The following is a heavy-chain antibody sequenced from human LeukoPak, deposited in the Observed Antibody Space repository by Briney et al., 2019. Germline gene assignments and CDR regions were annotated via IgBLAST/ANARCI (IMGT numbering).Heavy chain of an antibody. CDR3: ARGQYCTNGVCYPVY. CDR2: IYHSGST. CDR1: GGSISSGGYS. J-gene: IGHJ4*02. D-gene: IGHD2-8*01. V-gene: IGHV4-30-2*01. Sequence: PSETLSLTCAVSGGSISSGGYSWSWIRQPPGKGLEWIGYIYHSGSTYYNPSLKSRVTISVDRSKNQFSLKLSSVTAADTAVYYCARGQYCTNGVCYPVYWGQGTLVTVSS.